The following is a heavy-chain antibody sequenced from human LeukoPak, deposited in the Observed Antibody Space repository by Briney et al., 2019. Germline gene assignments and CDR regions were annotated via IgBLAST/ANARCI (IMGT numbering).Heavy chain of an antibody. CDR2: MNPNSGNT. V-gene: IGHV1-8*01. J-gene: IGHJ5*02. D-gene: IGHD6-13*01. CDR1: GYTFTSYD. CDR3: ARGIRIAAAGTYWFDP. Sequence: ASVKVSCKASGYTFTSYDINWVRQATGQGLEWMGWMNPNSGNTGYAQKFQGRVTMTRNTSISTAYMELSSLRSEDTAVYYCARGIRIAAAGTYWFDPWGQGTLVTVSS.